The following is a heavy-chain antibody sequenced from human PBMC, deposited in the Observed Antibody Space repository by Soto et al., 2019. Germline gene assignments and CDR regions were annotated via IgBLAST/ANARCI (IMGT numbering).Heavy chain of an antibody. D-gene: IGHD5-18*01. J-gene: IGHJ6*02. CDR3: ARDVSYGTYYYYYYGMDV. CDR2: ISAYNGNT. CDR1: GYTFTSYG. Sequence: QVQLVQSGAEVKKPGASVKVSCKASGYTFTSYGISWVRQAPGQGLEWMGWISAYNGNTNYAQKLQGRVTMTTDTSTSTAYMELRSLRSDDTAVYYWARDVSYGTYYYYYYGMDVWGQGTTVTVSS. V-gene: IGHV1-18*04.